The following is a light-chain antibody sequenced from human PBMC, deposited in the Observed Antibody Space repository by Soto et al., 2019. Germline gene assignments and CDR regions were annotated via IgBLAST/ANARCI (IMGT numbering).Light chain of an antibody. CDR2: GAS. Sequence: EVVLTQSPATLSLSPGERATLSCRASQSVTRSSLAWYQQKPGQSPRLLISGASSRATGIPDRFSGGGSGTDFTLTISRLEPEDFAVYYCQHYGTSLYTFGQGTKLEIK. CDR3: QHYGTSLYT. V-gene: IGKV3-20*01. CDR1: QSVTRSS. J-gene: IGKJ2*01.